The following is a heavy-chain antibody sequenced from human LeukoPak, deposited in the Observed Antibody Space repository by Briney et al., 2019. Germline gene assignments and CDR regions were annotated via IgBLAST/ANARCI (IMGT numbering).Heavy chain of an antibody. J-gene: IGHJ4*02. CDR3: AGGVDQYGSGSYYRGIDF. D-gene: IGHD3-10*01. CDR2: ISYDGGNQ. Sequence: GRSLRLSCAASGFSLRTYGIHWVRQAPGKGLQWVAVISYDGGNQYYADSVKGRFTISRDSSKNTLYMQMNSPRAEDTAVYYCAGGVDQYGSGSYYRGIDFWGQGTLVTVSS. CDR1: GFSLRTYG. V-gene: IGHV3-30*04.